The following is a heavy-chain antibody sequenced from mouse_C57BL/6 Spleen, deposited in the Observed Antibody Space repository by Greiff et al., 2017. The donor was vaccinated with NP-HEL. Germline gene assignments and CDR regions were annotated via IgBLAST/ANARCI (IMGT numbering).Heavy chain of an antibody. V-gene: IGHV2-2*01. CDR1: GFSLTSYG. D-gene: IGHD1-1*01. Sequence: QVQLKESGPGLVQPSQSLSITCTVSGFSLTSYGVHWVRQSPGKGLEWLGVIWSGGSTDYNAAFISRLSISKDNSKSQVFFKMNSLQADDTAIYYCARPPYGSSSAWFAYWGQGTLVTVSA. J-gene: IGHJ3*01. CDR3: ARPPYGSSSAWFAY. CDR2: IWSGGST.